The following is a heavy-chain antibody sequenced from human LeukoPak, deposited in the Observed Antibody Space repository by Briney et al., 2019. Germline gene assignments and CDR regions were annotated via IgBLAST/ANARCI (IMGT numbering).Heavy chain of an antibody. CDR3: ARGPHRRTYDRDNWFDP. V-gene: IGHV1-46*01. CDR2: INPSGGST. CDR1: GYTFTSYY. J-gene: IGHJ5*02. D-gene: IGHD3-10*02. Sequence: ASVKVSCKASGYTFTSYYMHWVRQAPGQGLEWMGIINPSGGSTSCGQKFQGRVTMTRDMSTSTFYVELSSLRFEDTAVYYCARGPHRRTYDRDNWFDPWGQGTLVTVSS.